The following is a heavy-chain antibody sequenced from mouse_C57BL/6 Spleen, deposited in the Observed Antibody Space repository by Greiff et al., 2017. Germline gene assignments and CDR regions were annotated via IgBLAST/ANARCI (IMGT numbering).Heavy chain of an antibody. Sequence: VQLQQSGPELVKPGASVKISCKASGYAFSSSWMNWVKQRPGKGLEWIGRIYPGAGDTNYNGKFKGKATLTADKSSSTAYMQLSSLTSEDSAVYFCARRNYGSSYVGYFDYWGQGTTLTVSS. J-gene: IGHJ2*01. D-gene: IGHD1-1*01. CDR2: IYPGAGDT. CDR1: GYAFSSSW. V-gene: IGHV1-82*01. CDR3: ARRNYGSSYVGYFDY.